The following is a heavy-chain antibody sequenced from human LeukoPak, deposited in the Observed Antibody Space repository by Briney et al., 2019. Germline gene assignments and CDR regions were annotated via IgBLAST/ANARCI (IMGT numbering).Heavy chain of an antibody. J-gene: IGHJ4*02. CDR2: NLCSVKS. Sequence: SETLSLTCSVSGDSVSSTSYYWGWIRQPPGKGLEWIASNLCSVKSYYNPSFNSRVTISVDTSNNRLSLRLTSVNAADTAVYYCARLRDARWLLEYWGQGTLVTVSS. CDR3: ARLRDARWLLEY. CDR1: GDSVSSTSYY. D-gene: IGHD4-23*01. V-gene: IGHV4-39*01.